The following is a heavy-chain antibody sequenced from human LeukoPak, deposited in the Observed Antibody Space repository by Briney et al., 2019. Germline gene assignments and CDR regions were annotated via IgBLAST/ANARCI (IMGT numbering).Heavy chain of an antibody. V-gene: IGHV4-31*03. CDR1: GGSISSGYY. CDR2: IYYSGST. CDR3: ARDRRHAYPFYFDF. J-gene: IGHJ4*02. D-gene: IGHD2-2*01. Sequence: PSQTLSLTCTVSGGSISSGYYWTWIRQHPGKGLEWIGYIYYSGSTYYNPPLKSRLTISVDTSKNQYSLKVNSVTAADTAVYYCARDRRHAYPFYFDFWGQGSLVTVSS.